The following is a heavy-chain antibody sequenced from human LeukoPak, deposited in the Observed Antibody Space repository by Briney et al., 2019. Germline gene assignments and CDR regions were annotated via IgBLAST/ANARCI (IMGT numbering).Heavy chain of an antibody. D-gene: IGHD3-22*01. CDR3: ARRRYYDSSGSPGWAFDI. CDR1: GGSTSSSSYY. CDR2: IYYSGST. V-gene: IGHV4-39*01. J-gene: IGHJ3*02. Sequence: SETLSLTCTVSGGSTSSSSYYWGWVRQPPGKGLEWIGSIYYSGSTYYNPSLKSRVTISVDTSKNQFSLKLSSVTAADTAVYYCARRRYYDSSGSPGWAFDIWGQGTMVTVSS.